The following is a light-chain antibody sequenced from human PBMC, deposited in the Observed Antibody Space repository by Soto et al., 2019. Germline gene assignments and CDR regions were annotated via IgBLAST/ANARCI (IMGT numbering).Light chain of an antibody. CDR2: LGS. J-gene: IGKJ3*01. CDR3: VHALQPPFP. Sequence: DIVMTQSPLSLPVTPGEPASISCRSSQSLLHSNGYNYLDWYLQKPGQSPQLLIYLGSNRASGVPDRFSGSGSGTDFTLKISRVEAEDVGFYYCVHALQPPFPFGPATKVDIK. V-gene: IGKV2-28*01. CDR1: QSLLHSNGYNY.